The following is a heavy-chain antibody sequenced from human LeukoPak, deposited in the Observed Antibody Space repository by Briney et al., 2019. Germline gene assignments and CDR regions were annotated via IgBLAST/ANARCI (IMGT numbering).Heavy chain of an antibody. J-gene: IGHJ4*02. Sequence: GGSLRLSCAASGFTFSYYTMHWVRQAPGKGLEWVAVISYDGSNNYYADSLKGRFTISRDNSKNALYLQMNSLRAEDTAVYYCARVLNYYDSSGYYFSYWGQGTLVTVSS. V-gene: IGHV3-30-3*01. D-gene: IGHD3-22*01. CDR3: ARVLNYYDSSGYYFSY. CDR1: GFTFSYYT. CDR2: ISYDGSNN.